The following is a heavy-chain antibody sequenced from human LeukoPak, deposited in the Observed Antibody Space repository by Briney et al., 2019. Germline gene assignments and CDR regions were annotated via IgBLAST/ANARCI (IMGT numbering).Heavy chain of an antibody. CDR3: ARDGQYCSGGSCYKSDAFDI. Sequence: SETLSLTCTVSGGSISSYYWSWIRQPAGKGLEWIGRIYTSGSTNYNPSLKSRVTMSVDTSKNQFSLKLSSVTAADTAVYYCARDGQYCSGGSCYKSDAFDIWGQGTMVTVSS. J-gene: IGHJ3*02. CDR1: GGSISSYY. CDR2: IYTSGST. V-gene: IGHV4-4*07. D-gene: IGHD2-15*01.